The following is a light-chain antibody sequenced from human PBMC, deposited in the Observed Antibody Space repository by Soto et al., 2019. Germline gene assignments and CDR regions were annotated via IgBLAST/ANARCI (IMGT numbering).Light chain of an antibody. V-gene: IGLV1-51*01. J-gene: IGLJ2*01. CDR1: SSNIGNNY. CDR3: GTWDNSLGDGHVV. CDR2: DND. Sequence: QSVLTQPPSVSAAPGQKVTISCSGGSSNIGNNYVSWYQQLPGTAPKLLIYDNDKRPSGIPDRFSGSKSGTSATLDITGLQTGDEADYYCGTWDNSLGDGHVVFGGGTKVTVL.